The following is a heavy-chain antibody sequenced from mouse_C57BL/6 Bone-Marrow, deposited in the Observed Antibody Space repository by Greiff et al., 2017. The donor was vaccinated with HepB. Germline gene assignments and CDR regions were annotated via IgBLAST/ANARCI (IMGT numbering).Heavy chain of an antibody. CDR1: GFTFSSYG. CDR3: ARPYYYGSRWDFDY. Sequence: EVMLVESGGDLVKPGGSLKLSCAASGFTFSSYGMSWVRQTPDKRLEWVATISSGGSYTYYPDSVKGRFTISRDNAKNTLYLQMSSLKSEDTAMYYCARPYYYGSRWDFDYWGQGTTLTVSS. V-gene: IGHV5-6*01. CDR2: ISSGGSYT. J-gene: IGHJ2*01. D-gene: IGHD1-1*01.